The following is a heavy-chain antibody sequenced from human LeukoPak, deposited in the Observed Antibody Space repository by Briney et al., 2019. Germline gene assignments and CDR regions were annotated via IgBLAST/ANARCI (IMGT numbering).Heavy chain of an antibody. V-gene: IGHV4-59*01. Sequence: SETLSLTCTVSGGSISSYYWSWIRQPPGKGLEWIGYIYYSGSTNYNPSLTSRVTISVDTSKNQFSLKLSSVTAADTAVYYCARGESGYSYGALFDYWGQGTLVTVSS. J-gene: IGHJ4*02. CDR1: GGSISSYY. D-gene: IGHD5-18*01. CDR2: IYYSGST. CDR3: ARGESGYSYGALFDY.